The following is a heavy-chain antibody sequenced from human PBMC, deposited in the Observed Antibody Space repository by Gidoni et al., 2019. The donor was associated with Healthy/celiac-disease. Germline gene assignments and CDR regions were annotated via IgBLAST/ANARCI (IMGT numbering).Heavy chain of an antibody. CDR3: ASASGYDYFDY. CDR1: GYTFTSYY. CDR2: INPSGGST. Sequence: QVQLVQSGAEVKKPGASVTVSCKASGYTFTSYYMHWVRQAPGQGLEWMGIINPSGGSTSYAQKFQGRVTMTRDTSTSTVYMELSSLRSEDTAVYYCASASGYDYFDYWGQGTLVTVSS. J-gene: IGHJ4*02. D-gene: IGHD5-12*01. V-gene: IGHV1-46*01.